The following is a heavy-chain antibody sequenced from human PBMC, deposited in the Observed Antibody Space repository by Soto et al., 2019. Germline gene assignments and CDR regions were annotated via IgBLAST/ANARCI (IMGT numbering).Heavy chain of an antibody. J-gene: IGHJ6*02. Sequence: SQTLSLTCAISGDSVSGNSAAWNWIRQSPSRGLEWLGRTYYRSKWYNDYAVSVKSRITINPDTSKNQFSLQLNSVTPEDTAVYYCARGGVPAAFYYYYGMDVWGQGTTVTVSS. CDR2: TYYRSKWYN. D-gene: IGHD2-2*01. CDR1: GDSVSGNSAA. V-gene: IGHV6-1*01. CDR3: ARGGVPAAFYYYYGMDV.